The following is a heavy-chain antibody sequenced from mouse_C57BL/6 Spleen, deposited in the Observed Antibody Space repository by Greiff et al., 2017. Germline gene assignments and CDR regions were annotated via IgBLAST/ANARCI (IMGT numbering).Heavy chain of an antibody. Sequence: QVHVKQPGTELVKPGASVKLSCKASGYTFTSYWMHWVKQRPGKGLEWIGNINPSNGGTNYNEKFKSKATLTVDKSSSTTYMQLSSLTSEDSAVYYCAILYYDYDGAYWGQGTLVTVSA. D-gene: IGHD2-4*01. CDR1: GYTFTSYW. CDR2: INPSNGGT. V-gene: IGHV1-53*01. J-gene: IGHJ3*01. CDR3: AILYYDYDGAY.